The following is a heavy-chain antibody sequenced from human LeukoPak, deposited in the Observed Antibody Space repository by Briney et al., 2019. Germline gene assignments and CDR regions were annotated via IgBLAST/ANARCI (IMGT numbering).Heavy chain of an antibody. CDR1: GYTFTGYY. CDR3: ARRKAAAAGRDAFDI. D-gene: IGHD6-13*01. CDR2: INPNSGDT. J-gene: IGHJ3*02. V-gene: IGHV1-2*02. Sequence: GASVKVSCKASGYTFTGYYIHWVRQAPGQGLEWMGWINPNSGDTHYAPRFQGRITMTRDTSISTAYMELSRLRSDDTAVYYCARRKAAAAGRDAFDIWGQGTMVTVSS.